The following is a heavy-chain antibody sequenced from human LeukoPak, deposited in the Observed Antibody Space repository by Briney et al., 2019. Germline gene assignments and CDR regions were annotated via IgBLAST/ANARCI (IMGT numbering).Heavy chain of an antibody. CDR2: MSGRGGSI. J-gene: IGHJ1*01. CDR1: GFIFSNYV. V-gene: IGHV3-23*01. D-gene: IGHD3-22*01. CDR3: AKVKGGSYYYDSSGRFQH. Sequence: GGSLRLSCAASGFIFSNYVMTWVRQAPGKGLEWVSAMSGRGGSIYYADSVKGRFTISRDNSKNTLYLQMNSLRAEDTAVYYCAKVKGGSYYYDSSGRFQHWGQGTLVTVSS.